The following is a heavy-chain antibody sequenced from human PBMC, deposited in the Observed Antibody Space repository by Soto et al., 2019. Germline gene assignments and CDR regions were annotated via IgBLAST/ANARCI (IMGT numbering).Heavy chain of an antibody. CDR1: GGSVSSGSYY. V-gene: IGHV4-61*01. CDR3: ARAHSTMVRGVRHVRFDY. D-gene: IGHD3-10*01. Sequence: QVQLQESGPGLVKPSETLSLTCTVSGGSVSSGSYYWSWIRQPPGKGLEWIGYIYYSGSTNYNPSLKSRVTISVDTSKNQFSLKLSSVTAADTAVYYCARAHSTMVRGVRHVRFDYWGQGTLVTVSS. CDR2: IYYSGST. J-gene: IGHJ4*02.